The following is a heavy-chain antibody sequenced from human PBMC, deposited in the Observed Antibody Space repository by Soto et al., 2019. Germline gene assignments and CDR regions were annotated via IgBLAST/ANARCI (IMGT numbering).Heavy chain of an antibody. CDR3: ARGQQLEWFDP. Sequence: SATLALACTVSGCCIRSYYWSWIRQPPGKGLEWIGYIYYSGSTNYNPSLKSRVTISVDTSKNQFSLKLSSVTAADTAVYYCARGQQLEWFDPWGQGTLVTVSS. CDR2: IYYSGST. CDR1: GCCIRSYY. J-gene: IGHJ5*02. V-gene: IGHV4-59*01. D-gene: IGHD6-13*01.